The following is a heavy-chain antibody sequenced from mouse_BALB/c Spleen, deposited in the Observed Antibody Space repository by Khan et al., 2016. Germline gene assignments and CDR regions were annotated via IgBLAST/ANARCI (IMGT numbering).Heavy chain of an antibody. CDR2: INPESGGT. Sequence: QVQLQQSGAELVRPGTSVKVSCKASGYAFTNFLIQWVKQRPGQGLEWVGVINPESGGTNYNKKFKDKATLTADKSSSTAYMQLSSLTSDDSAVYFCAIYGNCDYWGQGTTLTVSS. V-gene: IGHV1-54*01. J-gene: IGHJ2*01. CDR3: AIYGNCDY. D-gene: IGHD2-1*01. CDR1: GYAFTNFL.